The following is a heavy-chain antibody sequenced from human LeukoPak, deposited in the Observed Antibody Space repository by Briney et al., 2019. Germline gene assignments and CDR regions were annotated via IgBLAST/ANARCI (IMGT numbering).Heavy chain of an antibody. CDR1: GGSISSYY. CDR3: ARAGRDVVVPAAIYDAFDI. D-gene: IGHD2-2*01. CDR2: IYTSGST. J-gene: IGHJ3*02. Sequence: SETLSLTCTVSGGSISSYYWSWIRQPAGKGLEWIGRIYTSGSTNYNPSLKSRVTMSVDTSKNQFSLKLSSVTAADTAVYYCARAGRDVVVPAAIYDAFDIWGQGTMVTVSS. V-gene: IGHV4-4*07.